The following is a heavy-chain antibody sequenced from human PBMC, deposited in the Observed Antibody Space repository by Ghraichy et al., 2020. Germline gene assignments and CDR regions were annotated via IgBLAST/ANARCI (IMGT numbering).Heavy chain of an antibody. Sequence: GGSLRLSCAASGFTFSSYEMNWVRQAPGKGLEWVSYIRSSGSTIYYADSVKGRFTISRDNAKNSLYLQMNSLRAEDTAVYYCARYSGYDNFDYWGQGTLVTVSS. V-gene: IGHV3-48*03. D-gene: IGHD5-12*01. CDR1: GFTFSSYE. J-gene: IGHJ4*02. CDR3: ARYSGYDNFDY. CDR2: IRSSGSTI.